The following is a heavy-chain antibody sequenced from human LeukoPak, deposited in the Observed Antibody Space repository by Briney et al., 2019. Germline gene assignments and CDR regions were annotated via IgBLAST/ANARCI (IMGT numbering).Heavy chain of an antibody. V-gene: IGHV1-18*01. CDR3: ARAGFEVKSTVTNDY. CDR1: GYTFTSSG. Sequence: GASVKVSCKASGYTFTSSGISWVRQAPGHGLEWMGWISAYNGNTNYAQKLQGRVTMTTDTSTSTAYMELRSLRSDDTAVYYCARAGFEVKSTVTNDYWGQGTLVTVSS. J-gene: IGHJ4*02. D-gene: IGHD4-17*01. CDR2: ISAYNGNT.